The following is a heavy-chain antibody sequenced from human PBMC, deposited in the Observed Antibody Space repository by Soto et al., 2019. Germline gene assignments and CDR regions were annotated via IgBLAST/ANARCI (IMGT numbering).Heavy chain of an antibody. D-gene: IGHD2-8*01. CDR2: INPDSGVT. CDR3: ARDRGVRDV. Sequence: QVQLVQSGAEVKKPGASVKVSCKASGYTITSYYMHWVRQAPGQGLEWMGWINPDSGVTYYPHKFQDRVTMTRDTSISTAYMELSRLISDDTALYYCARDRGVRDVWGQGTTVIVSS. J-gene: IGHJ6*02. CDR1: GYTITSYY. V-gene: IGHV1-2*02.